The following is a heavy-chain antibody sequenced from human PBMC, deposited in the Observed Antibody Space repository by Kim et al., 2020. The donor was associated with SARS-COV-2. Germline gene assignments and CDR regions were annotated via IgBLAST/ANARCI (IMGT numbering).Heavy chain of an antibody. CDR1: GYTFTGYY. Sequence: ASVKVSCKASGYTFTGYYMHWVRQAPGQGLDWMGRINPNSGGTNYAQKFQGRVTMTRDTSISTAYMELSRLRSDDTAVYYCARGGELQDWFDPWGQGTLVTVSS. CDR3: ARGGELQDWFDP. CDR2: INPNSGGT. D-gene: IGHD1-26*01. J-gene: IGHJ5*02. V-gene: IGHV1-2*06.